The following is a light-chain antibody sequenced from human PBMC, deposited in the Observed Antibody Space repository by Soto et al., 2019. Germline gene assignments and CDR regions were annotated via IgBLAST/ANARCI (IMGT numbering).Light chain of an antibody. CDR2: DVS. J-gene: IGLJ1*01. V-gene: IGLV2-14*01. CDR1: SSDIGGYKY. Sequence: DLTKAASVSGLPGQSSTISCTRTSSDIGGYKYVSWYQQHPGKAPKLMIYDVSNRPSGVSNRFSGSKSGNTATLTISGLQGEDEAEYYCSSYTGGSTYVFGTGTKVTVL. CDR3: SSYTGGSTYV.